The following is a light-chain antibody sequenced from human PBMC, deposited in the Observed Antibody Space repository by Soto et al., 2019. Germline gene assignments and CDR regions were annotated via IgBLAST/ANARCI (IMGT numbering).Light chain of an antibody. CDR1: QSVSVW. Sequence: IQLTQSPSTLSASEGDRVTISCRASQSVSVWLAWYQQKPGRAPKLLIYKSSILESGVPSRVSGSGSGTEFTLTISSLQPDDFATYYCQQFNTSPWTFGQGTKVDI. CDR3: QQFNTSPWT. CDR2: KSS. J-gene: IGKJ1*01. V-gene: IGKV1-5*03.